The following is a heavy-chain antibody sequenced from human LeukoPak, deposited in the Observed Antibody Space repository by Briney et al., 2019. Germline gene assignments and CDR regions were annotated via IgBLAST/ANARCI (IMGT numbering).Heavy chain of an antibody. Sequence: PGGSLRLSCAASGFTFSSSFMNWVSQVPGRWLEWAALVWSGGSNKYEAESVTGRFTISGDNSKNTLYLLMNSLRAEDTAVYYCASPAGQQENWGQGTLVTVSS. D-gene: IGHD6-13*01. CDR2: VWSGGSNK. CDR1: GFTFSSSF. J-gene: IGHJ4*02. V-gene: IGHV3-33*01. CDR3: ASPAGQQEN.